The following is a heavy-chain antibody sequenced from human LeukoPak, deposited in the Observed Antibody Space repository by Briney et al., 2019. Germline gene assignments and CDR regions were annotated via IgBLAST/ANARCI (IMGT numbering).Heavy chain of an antibody. CDR2: INPDGSQK. CDR3: ARGASQNVFDF. Sequence: WVANINPDGSQKKYADSVKGRFTISRDNARNSLYLQMNSLRDNDTAVYYCARGASQNVFDFWGQGTTVIVSS. V-gene: IGHV3-7*01. J-gene: IGHJ3*01.